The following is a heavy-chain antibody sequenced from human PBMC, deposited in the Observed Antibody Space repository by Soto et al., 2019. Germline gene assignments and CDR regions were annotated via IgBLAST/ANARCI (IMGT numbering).Heavy chain of an antibody. J-gene: IGHJ4*02. CDR2: ISGSGGST. V-gene: IGHV3-23*01. CDR1: GFTFSSYA. Sequence: GGSLRLSCAASGFTFSSYAMSWVRQAPGKGLEWVSAISGSGGSTYYADSVKGRFTISRDNSKNTLYLQMNSLRAEDTAVYYCAKDLQDIVLMVYASLGGVFDYWGQGTLVTVSS. CDR3: AKDLQDIVLMVYASLGGVFDY. D-gene: IGHD2-8*01.